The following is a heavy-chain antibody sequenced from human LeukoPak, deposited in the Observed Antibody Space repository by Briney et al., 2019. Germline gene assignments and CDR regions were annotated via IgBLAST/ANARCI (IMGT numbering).Heavy chain of an antibody. Sequence: KPGGSLRLSCAASGFPFSSSSMNWVRQAPGKGLEWVPSINSSSSYIYYAHPVKGRFTISRDNAKNSLYLQMNSLRAEDTAVYYCAREAGRGFDYWGQGTLVTVSS. CDR2: INSSSSYI. V-gene: IGHV3-21*01. CDR3: AREAGRGFDY. J-gene: IGHJ4*02. CDR1: GFPFSSSS. D-gene: IGHD1-26*01.